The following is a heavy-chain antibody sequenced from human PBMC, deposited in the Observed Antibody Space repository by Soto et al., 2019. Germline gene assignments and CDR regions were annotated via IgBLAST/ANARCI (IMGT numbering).Heavy chain of an antibody. V-gene: IGHV4-34*01. CDR2: INDRGSI. CDR1: GGSFSGYY. D-gene: IGHD3-9*01. Sequence: QVQLQQWGAGPLRPLETLSLTCGVSGGSFSGYYWAWIRQSPGKGLEWIGEINDRGSINYNPSLKSRDSISVDTSKNHYSLHLRSVTAADTAVYYCARESHDILTGPPWVWYFDLWGRGTLVTVSS. J-gene: IGHJ2*01. CDR3: ARESHDILTGPPWVWYFDL.